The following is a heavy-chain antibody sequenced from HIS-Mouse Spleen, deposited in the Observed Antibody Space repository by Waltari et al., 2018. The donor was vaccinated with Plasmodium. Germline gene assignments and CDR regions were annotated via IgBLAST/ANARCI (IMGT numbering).Heavy chain of an antibody. CDR1: GGSISSYY. V-gene: IGHV4-59*01. J-gene: IGHJ4*02. CDR2: IYYSGST. Sequence: QVQLQESGPGLVKPSETLSLTCTVSGGSISSYYWNWIRQPPGKGLEWIGYIYYSGSTHPNPSPKSRLTISVDTSKNQFSLKLSSVTAADTAVYYCAREVNSGTFDYWGQGTLVTVSS. CDR3: AREVNSGTFDY. D-gene: IGHD1-26*01.